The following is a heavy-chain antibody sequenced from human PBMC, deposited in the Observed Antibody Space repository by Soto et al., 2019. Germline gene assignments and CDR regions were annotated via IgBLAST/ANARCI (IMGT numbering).Heavy chain of an antibody. J-gene: IGHJ4*02. CDR2: IIPIFGTA. CDR1: GGTFSSYA. D-gene: IGHD6-19*01. Sequence: QVQLVQSGAEVKKPGSSVKVSCKASGGTFSSYAISWVRQAPGQGLEWMGGIIPIFGTANYAQTFQGRVTITADESTSTAYMELSSLRSEDTAVYYCARTSRPISGWFLYPNDYWGQGTLVTVSS. V-gene: IGHV1-69*01. CDR3: ARTSRPISGWFLYPNDY.